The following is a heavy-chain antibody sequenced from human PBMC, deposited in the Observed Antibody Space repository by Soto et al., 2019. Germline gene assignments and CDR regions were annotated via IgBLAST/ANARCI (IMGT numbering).Heavy chain of an antibody. CDR3: STLVVPGVPLSY. V-gene: IGHV3-74*01. J-gene: IGHJ1*01. Sequence: EVQLVESGGGLVQPGGSLRLSCAASGFAFSSYWMHWVRQAPGKGLVWVSRIKTDGSSTSYADSEKGRFTISRDNAKNTLYLQMNSLRVEDTAVYYCSTLVVPGVPLSYWGQGTLVTVSS. D-gene: IGHD2-2*01. CDR2: IKTDGSST. CDR1: GFAFSSYW.